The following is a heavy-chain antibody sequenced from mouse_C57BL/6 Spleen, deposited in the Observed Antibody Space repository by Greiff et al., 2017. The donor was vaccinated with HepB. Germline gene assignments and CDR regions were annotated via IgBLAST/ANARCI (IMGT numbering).Heavy chain of an antibody. D-gene: IGHD2-1*01. CDR1: GFTFSSYA. CDR3: ARYPIYYGKGGYFDY. Sequence: EVHLVESGGGLVKPGGSLKLSCAASGFTFSSYAMSWVRQTPEKRLEWVATISDGGSSTYYPDNVKGRITISRDNAKNNLYLQMSHLKSEDTAMYYCARYPIYYGKGGYFDYWGQGTTLTVSS. J-gene: IGHJ2*01. CDR2: ISDGGSST. V-gene: IGHV5-4*01.